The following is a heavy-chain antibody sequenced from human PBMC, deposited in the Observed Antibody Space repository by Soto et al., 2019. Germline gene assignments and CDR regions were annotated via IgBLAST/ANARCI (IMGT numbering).Heavy chain of an antibody. CDR2: INHSGST. CDR3: ARERGSGGYCSGGSCRYYYYMDV. V-gene: IGHV4-34*01. Sequence: SETLSLTCAVYGGSFSGYYWSWIRQPPGKRLEWIGEINHSGSTNYNPSLKSRVTISVDTSKNQFSLKLSSVTAADTAVYYCARERGSGGYCSGGSCRYYYYMDVWGKGTTVTVSS. CDR1: GGSFSGYY. J-gene: IGHJ6*03. D-gene: IGHD2-15*01.